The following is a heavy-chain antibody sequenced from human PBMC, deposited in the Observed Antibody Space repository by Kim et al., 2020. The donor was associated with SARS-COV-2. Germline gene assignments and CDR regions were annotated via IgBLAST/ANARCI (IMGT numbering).Heavy chain of an antibody. J-gene: IGHJ5*02. CDR3: ATGAAAGKSNWFDP. D-gene: IGHD6-13*01. V-gene: IGHV1-24*01. Sequence: AQKSQGRVTMTEETSTDTAYMELSSLRSEDTAVYYCATGAAAGKSNWFDPWGQGTLVTVSS.